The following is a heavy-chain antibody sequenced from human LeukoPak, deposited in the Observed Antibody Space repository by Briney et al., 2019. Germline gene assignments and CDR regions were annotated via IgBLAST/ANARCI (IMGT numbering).Heavy chain of an antibody. CDR3: ARGLSITMVRGVITDYFDY. CDR1: GFTFSSYS. Sequence: GGSLRLSGAASGFTFSSYSMNWVRQAPGKGLEWVSSISSSSYIYYADSVKGRFTISRDNAKNSLYLQMNSLRAEDTAVYYCARGLSITMVRGVITDYFDYWGQGTLVTVSS. CDR2: ISSSSYI. D-gene: IGHD3-10*01. V-gene: IGHV3-21*01. J-gene: IGHJ4*02.